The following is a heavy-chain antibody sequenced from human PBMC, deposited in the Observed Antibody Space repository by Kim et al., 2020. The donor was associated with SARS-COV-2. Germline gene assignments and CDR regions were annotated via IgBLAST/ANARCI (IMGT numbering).Heavy chain of an antibody. V-gene: IGHV3-21*01. D-gene: IGHD2-2*01. J-gene: IGHJ6*02. CDR3: AWNLVATTKTYGMDV. CDR1: GFTFSTYS. Sequence: GGSLRLSCAASGFTFSTYSMNWVRQAPGKGLEWVSSISSTSAYIYYADSVKGRFTISRDNAKDSLYLQMNSLRAEDTAVYYCAWNLVATTKTYGMDVWGQGTTVTVSS. CDR2: ISSTSAYI.